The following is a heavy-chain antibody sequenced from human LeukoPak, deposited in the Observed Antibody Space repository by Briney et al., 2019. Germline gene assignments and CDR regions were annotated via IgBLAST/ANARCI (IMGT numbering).Heavy chain of an antibody. CDR2: ISYDGSNK. Sequence: GGSLRLSCAASGFTFSSYSMNWVRQAPGKGLEWVAVISYDGSNKYYADSVEGRFTISRDNAKNSLYLQMNSLRGEDTAVYYCARDGTPIYSSGWVYMDVWGKGTTVTISS. D-gene: IGHD6-25*01. CDR3: ARDGTPIYSSGWVYMDV. CDR1: GFTFSSYS. V-gene: IGHV3-30*03. J-gene: IGHJ6*04.